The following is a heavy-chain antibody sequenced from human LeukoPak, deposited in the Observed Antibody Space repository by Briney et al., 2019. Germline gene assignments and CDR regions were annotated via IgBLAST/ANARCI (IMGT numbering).Heavy chain of an antibody. CDR3: ARDHSYYYGSGTGQYEHYFDY. Sequence: SQTLSLTCTVSGGSISSGSYYWSWIRQPAGKGLEWIGRIYTSGSTNYNPSLKSRVTISVDTSKNQFSLKLSSVTAADTAVYYCARDHSYYYGSGTGQYEHYFDYWGQGTLVTVSS. CDR2: IYTSGST. V-gene: IGHV4-61*02. CDR1: GGSISSGSYY. D-gene: IGHD3-10*01. J-gene: IGHJ4*02.